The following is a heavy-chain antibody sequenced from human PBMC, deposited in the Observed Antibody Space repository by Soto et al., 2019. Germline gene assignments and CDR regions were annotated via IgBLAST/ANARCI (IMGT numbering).Heavy chain of an antibody. CDR3: ARDPIFYYASSGYGGSYFDY. J-gene: IGHJ4*02. Sequence: PSETLSHTCAVSGASVTSDDYYWSWIRQPPGKGLEWIGYIYHSGSTYYNPSLKSRVSISIDTSQNQFSLKLTSLTAADTAVYYCARDPIFYYASSGYGGSYFDYWGQGSRVTVSS. CDR2: IYHSGST. D-gene: IGHD3-22*01. CDR1: GASVTSDDYY. V-gene: IGHV4-30-4*01.